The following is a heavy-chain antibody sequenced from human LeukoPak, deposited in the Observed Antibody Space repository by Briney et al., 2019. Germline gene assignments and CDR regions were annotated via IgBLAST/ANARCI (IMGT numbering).Heavy chain of an antibody. CDR3: ARRREDTSCLDY. J-gene: IGHJ4*02. CDR2: IYYSGST. Sequence: PSETLSLTCTVSGGSISSYYWSWIRQSPGKGLEWIGYIYYSGSTNYNPSLKSRVTIPVDTSKNQFSLKLSSVTAADTAVYYCARRREDTSCLDYWGQGTLVTVSS. V-gene: IGHV4-59*08. CDR1: GGSISSYY. D-gene: IGHD2-2*01.